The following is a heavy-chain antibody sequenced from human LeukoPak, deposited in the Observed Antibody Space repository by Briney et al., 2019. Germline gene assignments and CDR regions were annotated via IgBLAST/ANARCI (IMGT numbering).Heavy chain of an antibody. J-gene: IGHJ3*02. CDR2: IWFDGSNK. V-gene: IGHV3-33*01. CDR1: GFSFSTYG. D-gene: IGHD5-18*01. Sequence: PGGSLRLSCEASGFSFSTYGMHWVRQAPGKGLEWVALIWFDGSNKHYADSVKGRFTISRDNATNSLYLQMNSLRAEDTAVYYCARECMDTTMVDAFDIWGQGTMVTVSS. CDR3: ARECMDTTMVDAFDI.